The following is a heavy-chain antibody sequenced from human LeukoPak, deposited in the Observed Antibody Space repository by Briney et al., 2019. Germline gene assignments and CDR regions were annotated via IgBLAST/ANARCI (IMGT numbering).Heavy chain of an antibody. CDR3: ARDRAAAASRDAFDI. D-gene: IGHD6-13*01. CDR2: IYSGGST. CDR1: GFTVSSNY. J-gene: IGHJ3*02. V-gene: IGHV3-53*01. Sequence: GGSLRLSCAASGFTVSSNYMSWVRQAPGKVLEWLSVIYSGGSTYYADSVKGRFTISRDNSKNTLYLQMNSLRAEDTAVYYCARDRAAAASRDAFDIWGQGTMVTVSS.